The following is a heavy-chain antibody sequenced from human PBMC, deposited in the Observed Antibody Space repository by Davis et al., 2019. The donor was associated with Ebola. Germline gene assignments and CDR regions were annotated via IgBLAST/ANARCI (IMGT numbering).Heavy chain of an antibody. CDR3: ARGRSGYGPYYAIDV. D-gene: IGHD3-22*01. Sequence: PGGSLTLSCPASGFTFYTYDMHWVRQVVGKGLEWVSAIGTGGDPFYLGSVKGRFTISRENAKNSLYLQMNNLTAGDTALYYCARGRSGYGPYYAIDVWGQGTTVTVSS. V-gene: IGHV3-13*05. CDR1: GFTFYTYD. J-gene: IGHJ6*02. CDR2: IGTGGDP.